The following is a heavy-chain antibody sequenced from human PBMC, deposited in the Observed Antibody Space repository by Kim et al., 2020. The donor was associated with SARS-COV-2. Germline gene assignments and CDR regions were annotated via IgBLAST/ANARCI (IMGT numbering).Heavy chain of an antibody. CDR2: ISYDGNNK. CDR1: RFRFTDYG. Sequence: GGSLRLSCAASRFRFTDYGMHWVRQAPGKGLEWVAFISYDGNNKYYAASVKGRFTISRANLRHTVYLQMNSLRDDDTSVYYCAKDYCSSASCYGSYYYF. D-gene: IGHD2-2*01. J-gene: IGHJ6*01. V-gene: IGHV3-30*18. CDR3: AKDYCSSASCYGSYYYF.